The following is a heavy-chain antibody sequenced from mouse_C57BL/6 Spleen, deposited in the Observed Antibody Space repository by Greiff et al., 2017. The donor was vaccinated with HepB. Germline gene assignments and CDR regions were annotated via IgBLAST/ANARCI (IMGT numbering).Heavy chain of an antibody. CDR2: IWTGGGT. CDR1: GFSLTSYA. CDR3: ARNLDYYGNHVGFAY. D-gene: IGHD2-1*01. V-gene: IGHV2-9-1*01. J-gene: IGHJ3*01. Sequence: QVQLKESGPGLVAPSQSLSITCTVSGFSLTSYAISWVRQPPGKGLEWLGVIWTGGGTNYNSALKSRLSISKDNSKSQVFLKMNSLQTDDTARYYCARNLDYYGNHVGFAYWGQGTLVTVSA.